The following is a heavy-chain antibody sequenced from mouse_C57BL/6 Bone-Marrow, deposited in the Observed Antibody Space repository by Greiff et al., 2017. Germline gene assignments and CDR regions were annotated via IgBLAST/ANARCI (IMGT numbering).Heavy chain of an antibody. CDR2: IHPSASDT. Sequence: QVQLQQPGAELVKPGASVKVSCKASGYTFTSYWMHWVKQRPGQGLEWIGRIHPSASDTTYNQKFKGKATLTVDKSSSTAYMQLSSLTSEDSAVYYCAIGGYYYGSSWCAYWGQGTLVTVSA. D-gene: IGHD1-1*01. CDR1: GYTFTSYW. V-gene: IGHV1-74*01. J-gene: IGHJ3*01. CDR3: AIGGYYYGSSWCAY.